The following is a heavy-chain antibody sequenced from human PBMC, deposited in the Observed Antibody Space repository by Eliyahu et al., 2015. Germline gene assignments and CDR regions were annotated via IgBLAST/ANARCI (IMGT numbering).Heavy chain of an antibody. CDR1: GFTFXTXG. CDR2: ITTTSAM. J-gene: IGHJ4*02. D-gene: IGHD1/OR15-1a*01. CDR3: ARDRENN. V-gene: IGHV3-48*04. Sequence: EVQLVESGGGLVQPGGSLRXSCAASGFTFXTXGLNWVRQAPGRGLEWISYITTTSAMYYADSVKGRFTISRDNAKNSLYLQMNSLRGEDTAIYYCARDRENNWGQGTLVTVSS.